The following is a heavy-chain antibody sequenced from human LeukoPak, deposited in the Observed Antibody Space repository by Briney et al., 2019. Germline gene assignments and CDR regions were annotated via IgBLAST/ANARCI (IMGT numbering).Heavy chain of an antibody. D-gene: IGHD1-1*01. CDR3: ARITGRDSYNDY. CDR1: GFTFSNYW. CDR2: IKQDGSEK. V-gene: IGHV3-7*01. Sequence: GGSLRLSCAASGFTFSNYWMTWVRQAPGKGLEWVANIKQDGSEKYYVDSVKGRFTISRDNSQNSLYLQMNSLRAEDTAVYYCARITGRDSYNDYRSQGTLVTVSS. J-gene: IGHJ4*02.